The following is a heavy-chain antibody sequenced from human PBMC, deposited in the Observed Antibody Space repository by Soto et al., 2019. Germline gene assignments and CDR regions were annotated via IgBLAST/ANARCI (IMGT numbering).Heavy chain of an antibody. CDR1: GGSFSGYY. CDR3: TRGGAITMVRGVIITFNRVYYYGMDV. V-gene: IGHV4-34*01. Sequence: SETLSLTCAVYGGSFSGYYWSWIRQPPGKGLEWIGEINHSGSTNYNPSLKSRVTISVDTSKNQFSLKLSSVTAADTAVYYCTRGGAITMVRGVIITFNRVYYYGMDVWGQGTTVTVSS. D-gene: IGHD3-10*01. J-gene: IGHJ6*02. CDR2: INHSGST.